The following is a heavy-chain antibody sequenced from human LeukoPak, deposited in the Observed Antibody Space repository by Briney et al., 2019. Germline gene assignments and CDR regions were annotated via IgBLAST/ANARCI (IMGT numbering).Heavy chain of an antibody. CDR1: GGSFSGYY. V-gene: IGHV4-34*01. J-gene: IGHJ4*02. CDR2: INHSGST. Sequence: PSETLSLTCAVYGGSFSGYYWSWIRQPPGKGLEWIGEINHSGSTNYHPSLKSRVTISVDTSKNQFSLKLSSVTAADTAVYYCARVPPYGDYRWYFDYWGQGTLVTVSS. CDR3: ARVPPYGDYRWYFDY. D-gene: IGHD4-17*01.